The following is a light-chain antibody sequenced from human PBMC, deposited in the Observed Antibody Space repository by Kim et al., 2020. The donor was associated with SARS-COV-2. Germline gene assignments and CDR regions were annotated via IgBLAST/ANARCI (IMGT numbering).Light chain of an antibody. V-gene: IGLV1-40*01. CDR3: QSYDSSLSAWV. CDR2: DNN. CDR1: STNIGAGYA. J-gene: IGLJ3*02. Sequence: QPVLTQPPSVSGAPGQRVTISCTGSSTNIGAGYAVHWYRQLPGTAPKLLIYDNNNRPSGVPDRFSGSKSGTSASLAITGLQTEDEADYYCQSYDSSLSAWVFGGGTQLTVL.